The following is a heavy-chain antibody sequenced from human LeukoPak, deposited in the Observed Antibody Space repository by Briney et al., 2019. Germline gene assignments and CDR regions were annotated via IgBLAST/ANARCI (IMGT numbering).Heavy chain of an antibody. CDR2: IRYDGSNK. CDR1: GFTFSSYG. D-gene: IGHD5-12*01. V-gene: IGHV3-30*02. Sequence: GGSLRLSCAASGFTFSSYGMHWVRQAPGKGLGWVAFIRYDGSNKYYADSVKGRFTISRDNSKNTLYLQMNSLRAEDTAVYYCAKDGNSGYDFYFFDYWGQGTLVTVSS. J-gene: IGHJ4*02. CDR3: AKDGNSGYDFYFFDY.